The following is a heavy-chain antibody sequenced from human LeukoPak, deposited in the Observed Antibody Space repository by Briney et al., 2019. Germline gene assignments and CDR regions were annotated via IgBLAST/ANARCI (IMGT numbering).Heavy chain of an antibody. CDR1: GFTFSSYW. J-gene: IGHJ4*02. Sequence: GGSLRLSCAASGFTFSSYWMSWVRQAPGKGLEWVANIKQDGSEKYYVDSVKGRFTISRDNAKNSLYLQMNSLRAEDTAVYYCARAEVLGATALFDYWGQGTLVTVSS. V-gene: IGHV3-7*01. CDR3: ARAEVLGATALFDY. D-gene: IGHD1-26*01. CDR2: IKQDGSEK.